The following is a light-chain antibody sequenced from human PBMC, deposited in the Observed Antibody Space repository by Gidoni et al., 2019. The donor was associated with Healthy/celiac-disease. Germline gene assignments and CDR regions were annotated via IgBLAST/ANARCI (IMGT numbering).Light chain of an antibody. CDR1: SLRSYY. V-gene: IGLV3-19*01. CDR3: NSRDSSGNHLRV. CDR2: GKN. J-gene: IGLJ3*02. Sequence: SSELTPDPAVSVALGKTVRITCQGDSLRSYYASWYQQKPGQAPVLVIYGKNNRPSGIPDRFSGSSSGNTASLTITGAQAEDEADYYCNSRDSSGNHLRVFGGGTKLTVL.